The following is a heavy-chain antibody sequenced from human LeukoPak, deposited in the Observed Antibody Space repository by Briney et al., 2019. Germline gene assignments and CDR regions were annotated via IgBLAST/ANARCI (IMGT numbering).Heavy chain of an antibody. CDR1: GYSFTSYW. V-gene: IGHV5-51*01. D-gene: IGHD5-24*01. CDR3: ATHPGGLQSGFDN. Sequence: GESLKISCKGSGYSFTSYWIGWGRQMPGKGLEYMGIIHPGDSDTRYSPSFQGQVTISLDRSSTTAYIQWSRLKASDTAMYYCATHPGGLQSGFDNWGQGTLVTVSS. J-gene: IGHJ4*02. CDR2: IHPGDSDT.